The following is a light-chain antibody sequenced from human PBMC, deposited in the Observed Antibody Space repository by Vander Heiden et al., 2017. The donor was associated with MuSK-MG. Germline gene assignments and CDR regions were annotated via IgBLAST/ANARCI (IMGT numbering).Light chain of an antibody. CDR2: AAS. J-gene: IGKJ1*01. V-gene: IGKV1-39*01. CDR3: QQSDRTPLT. Sequence: IQMTPSPSSLSASVGDSVTITCRASQSITNFVSWYQQKPGKAPKLLIYAASTLQSGVPSRFSGSGSGADFTLTIHGLQPEDFATYYCQQSDRTPLTFGQGTQVEVK. CDR1: QSITNF.